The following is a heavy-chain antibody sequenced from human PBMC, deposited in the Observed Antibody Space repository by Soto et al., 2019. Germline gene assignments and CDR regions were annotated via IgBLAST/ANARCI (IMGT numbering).Heavy chain of an antibody. Sequence: ASETLSLTCAVYGGSFSGYYWSWIRQPPGKGLEWIGEINHSGSTNYNPSLKSRVTISVDTSKNQFSLKLSSVTAADTAVYYCARAVVVVVAATRNYYYYGMDVWGQGTTVTVSS. CDR3: ARAVVVVVAATRNYYYYGMDV. CDR2: INHSGST. CDR1: GGSFSGYY. D-gene: IGHD2-15*01. V-gene: IGHV4-34*01. J-gene: IGHJ6*02.